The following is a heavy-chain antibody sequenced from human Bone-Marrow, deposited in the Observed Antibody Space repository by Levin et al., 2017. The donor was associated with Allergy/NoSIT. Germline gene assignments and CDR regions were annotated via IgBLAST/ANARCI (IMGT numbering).Heavy chain of an antibody. CDR3: ARSQGRSGWSYYYYGMDV. J-gene: IGHJ6*02. Sequence: GGSLSLSCRGSGFDFNTHDMNWVRQAPGQGLEWVSSISGNSHYVYYADSVKGRFSISRDNAKNSMFLHMNSLRVEDTAVYYCARSQGRSGWSYYYYGMDVWGRGTTLTVSS. D-gene: IGHD6-19*01. CDR1: GFDFNTHD. CDR2: ISGNSHYV. V-gene: IGHV3-21*06.